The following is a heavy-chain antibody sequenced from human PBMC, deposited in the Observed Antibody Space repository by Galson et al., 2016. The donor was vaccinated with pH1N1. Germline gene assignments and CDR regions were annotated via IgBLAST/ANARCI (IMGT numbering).Heavy chain of an antibody. CDR1: GFTCSTFG. CDR3: AKDFTSLLLSTSSHFDH. D-gene: IGHD2-2*01. V-gene: IGHV3-30*02. J-gene: IGHJ4*02. Sequence: SLRLPCAAAGFTCSTFGIHWVRQVPGKGRDGVSFIRYDGSHKYYSDSVRGRLTISRDNSKNTLYLQMNSLGTDDTAIYYCAKDFTSLLLSTSSHFDHWGQGTLVAVSS. CDR2: IRYDGSHK.